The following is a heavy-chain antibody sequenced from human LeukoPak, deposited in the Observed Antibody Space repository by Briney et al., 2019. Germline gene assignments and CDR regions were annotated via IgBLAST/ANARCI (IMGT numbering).Heavy chain of an antibody. CDR2: TYNSGST. D-gene: IGHD3-22*01. J-gene: IGHJ4*02. V-gene: IGHV4-59*08. CDR1: GGSISSYY. CDR3: ARQDYYDSSGYYAYYFDY. Sequence: SETLSLTCSVSGGSISSYYWSWIRQPPGKGLEWIGYTYNSGSTNYNPSLKSRVTISVDTSKKQFSLKVSSVTAADTAVYYCARQDYYDSSGYYAYYFDYWGQGTLVTVSS.